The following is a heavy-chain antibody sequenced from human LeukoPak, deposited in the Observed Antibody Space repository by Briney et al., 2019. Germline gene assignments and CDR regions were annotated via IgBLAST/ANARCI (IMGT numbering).Heavy chain of an antibody. Sequence: PSETLSLTCTVSGVSISSYYWSWIRQPPGKGLEWIGYIYYSGSTNYNPSLKSRVTISVDTSKNQFSLKLSSVTAADTAVYYCARVSYESSGPGYDYWGQGTLVTVSS. CDR2: IYYSGST. CDR1: GVSISSYY. V-gene: IGHV4-59*01. J-gene: IGHJ4*02. CDR3: ARVSYESSGPGYDY. D-gene: IGHD3-22*01.